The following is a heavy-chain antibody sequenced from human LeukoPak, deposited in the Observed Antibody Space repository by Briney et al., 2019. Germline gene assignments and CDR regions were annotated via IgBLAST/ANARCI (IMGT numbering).Heavy chain of an antibody. CDR1: GGSISSSSYY. J-gene: IGHJ4*02. Sequence: SETLSLTCTVSGGSISSSSYYWGWIRQPPGEGLEWIGSIYYSGNTYYNPSLKSRVTISVDTSKNQFSLKLSSVTAADPAVYYCARQQNRGYGLPFDYWGQGTLVTVSS. D-gene: IGHD5-12*01. CDR3: ARQQNRGYGLPFDY. CDR2: IYYSGNT. V-gene: IGHV4-39*01.